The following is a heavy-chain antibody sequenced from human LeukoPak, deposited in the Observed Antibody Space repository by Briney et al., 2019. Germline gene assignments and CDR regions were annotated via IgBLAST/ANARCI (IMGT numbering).Heavy chain of an antibody. CDR2: ITGGGGSI. CDR1: GFTFSSYA. V-gene: IGHV3-23*01. J-gene: IGHJ4*02. CDR3: VRVLTVTFDS. Sequence: GGSLRLSCAASGFTFSSYAMNWVRQAPGQGLEWVSAITGGGGSIYYADSVKGRFTISRDNSKNTLYLQMNSLRADDTAVYYCVRVLTVTFDSWGQGTLVTVSS. D-gene: IGHD4-17*01.